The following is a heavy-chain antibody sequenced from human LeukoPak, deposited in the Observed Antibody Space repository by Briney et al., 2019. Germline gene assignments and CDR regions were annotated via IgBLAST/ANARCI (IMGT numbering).Heavy chain of an antibody. Sequence: PSETLSLTCTVSGGSISSYYWSWIRQPPGKGLEWIGYIYYSGSTNYNPSLKSRVTISVDTSKNQFSLKLSSVTAADTAVYYCARGTHVLLWFGELSIHPGVFDYWGQGTLVTVSS. CDR2: IYYSGST. D-gene: IGHD3-10*01. V-gene: IGHV4-59*01. J-gene: IGHJ4*02. CDR3: ARGTHVLLWFGELSIHPGVFDY. CDR1: GGSISSYY.